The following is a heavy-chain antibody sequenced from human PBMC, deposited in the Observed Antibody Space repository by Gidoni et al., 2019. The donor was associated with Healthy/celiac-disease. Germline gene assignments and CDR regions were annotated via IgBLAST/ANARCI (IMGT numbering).Heavy chain of an antibody. V-gene: IGHV4-59*08. Sequence: QLQLQESGPGLVQPSETLSLTCTVSGGSISSYYWSWIRQPPGKGLEWIGYIYYSGSTNYNPSLKSRVTISVDTSKNQFSLKLSSVTAADTAVYYCARGTGTTGGGFDYWGQGTLVTVSS. CDR3: ARGTGTTGGGFDY. CDR2: IYYSGST. CDR1: GGSISSYY. J-gene: IGHJ4*02. D-gene: IGHD1-7*01.